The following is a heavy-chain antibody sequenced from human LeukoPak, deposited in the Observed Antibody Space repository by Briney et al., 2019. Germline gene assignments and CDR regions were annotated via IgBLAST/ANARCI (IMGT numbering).Heavy chain of an antibody. Sequence: PSETLSLTCAVYGGSSSSYYWSWIRQPPGKGLEWIGYIYYSGSTNYNPSLKSRVTISVDTSKNQFSLKLSSVTAADTAVYYCARRGGYSYGPSDNWFDPWGQGTLVTVSS. D-gene: IGHD5-18*01. CDR1: GGSSSSYY. CDR3: ARRGGYSYGPSDNWFDP. J-gene: IGHJ5*02. CDR2: IYYSGST. V-gene: IGHV4-59*01.